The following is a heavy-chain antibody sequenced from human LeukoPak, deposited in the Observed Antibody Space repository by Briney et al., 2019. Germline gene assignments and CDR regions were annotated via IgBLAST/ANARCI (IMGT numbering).Heavy chain of an antibody. V-gene: IGHV3-48*01. CDR2: ISSSSSTI. CDR1: GFTFSSYS. J-gene: IGHJ4*02. D-gene: IGHD2/OR15-2a*01. CDR3: ARGRSPEIGTTFDY. Sequence: GGSLRLSCAASGFTFSSYSMNWVRQAPGKGLEWVSYISSSSSTIYYADSVKGRFTISRDNSKNTLYLQMNSLRAEDTAVYYCARGRSPEIGTTFDYWGQGTLVTVSS.